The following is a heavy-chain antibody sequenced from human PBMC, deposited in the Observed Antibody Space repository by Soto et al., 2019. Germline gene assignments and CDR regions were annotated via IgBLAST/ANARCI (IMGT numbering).Heavy chain of an antibody. CDR1: GFTFGDFA. D-gene: IGHD1-1*01. J-gene: IGHJ4*02. CDR2: ISESGSST. CDR3: AQGRISSTGLNY. V-gene: IGHV3-23*01. Sequence: GGSLRLSCAASGFTFGDFAMSWVRQAPGKGLEWISSISESGSSTFDADSVKGRFTISRDVSKNTLFLQMSSLRVEDAALYFCAQGRISSTGLNYWGQGTLVTVSS.